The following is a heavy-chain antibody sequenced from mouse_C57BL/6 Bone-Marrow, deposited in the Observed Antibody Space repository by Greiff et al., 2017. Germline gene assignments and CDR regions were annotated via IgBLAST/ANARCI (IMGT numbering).Heavy chain of an antibody. V-gene: IGHV1-64*01. D-gene: IGHD1-1*01. J-gene: IGHJ1*03. Sequence: VQLQQPGAELVKPGASVKLSCKASGYTFTSYWMHWVKQRPGQGLEWIGMIHPNSGSTNYNEKFKSKATLTVDKSSSTAYMQLSSLTSEDSAVYYCAREGRVYGSSWYFDVWGTGTTVTVSS. CDR1: GYTFTSYW. CDR3: AREGRVYGSSWYFDV. CDR2: IHPNSGST.